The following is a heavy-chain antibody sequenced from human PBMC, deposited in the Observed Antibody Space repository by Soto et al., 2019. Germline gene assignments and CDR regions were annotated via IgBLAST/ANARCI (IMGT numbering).Heavy chain of an antibody. CDR2: ISGRGDNT. Sequence: GGSLRLSCAASGFTFNSYAMNWVRQAPGKGLEWVSGISGRGDNTYYADSVKGRFTISRDNSKNTLYLQMTSLRAEDTAVYYCAKDVVVVVTASNWFDPWGQGTLVTVPS. D-gene: IGHD2-15*01. J-gene: IGHJ5*02. CDR3: AKDVVVVVTASNWFDP. CDR1: GFTFNSYA. V-gene: IGHV3-23*01.